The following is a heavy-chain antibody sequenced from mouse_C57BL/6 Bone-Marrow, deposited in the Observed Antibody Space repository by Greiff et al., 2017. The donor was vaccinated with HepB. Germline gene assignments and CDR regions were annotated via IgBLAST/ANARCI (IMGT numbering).Heavy chain of an antibody. Sequence: EVQGVESGGGLVKPGGSLKLSCAASGFTFSDYGMHWVRQAPEKGLEWVAYISSGSSTIYYEDTVKGRFTISRDNAKNTLFLQMTSLRSEDTAMYYCARDGRYSNYLAWFAYWGQGTLVTVSA. CDR2: ISSGSSTI. CDR3: ARDGRYSNYLAWFAY. D-gene: IGHD2-5*01. CDR1: GFTFSDYG. J-gene: IGHJ3*01. V-gene: IGHV5-17*01.